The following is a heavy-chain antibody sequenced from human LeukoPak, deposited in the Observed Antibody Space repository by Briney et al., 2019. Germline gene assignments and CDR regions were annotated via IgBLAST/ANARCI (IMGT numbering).Heavy chain of an antibody. J-gene: IGHJ6*02. D-gene: IGHD5-18*01. CDR3: AGGYSYGNGDLYYYYYGMDV. CDR2: IYTSGST. Sequence: SETLSLTCTVSGGSISSYYWSWLRQPAGKGLEWIGRIYTSGSTNYNPSLKSRVTMSVDTSKNQFSLKLSSVTAADTAVYYCAGGYSYGNGDLYYYYYGMDVWGQGTTVTVSS. CDR1: GGSISSYY. V-gene: IGHV4-4*07.